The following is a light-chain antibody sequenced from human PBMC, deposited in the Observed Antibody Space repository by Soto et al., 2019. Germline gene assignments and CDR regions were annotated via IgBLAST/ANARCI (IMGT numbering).Light chain of an antibody. CDR1: QTVNNNY. CDR3: QQYGTSPST. CDR2: GAS. V-gene: IGKV3-20*01. Sequence: EIVLTQSPGTLSLSPGERATLSCRASQTVNNNYLTWYKQTPGQAPRLLIYGASSRANGIPAKFSASGSGTDFTLTISSLEPEDFAVYYCQQYGTSPSTFGPGTKVDIK. J-gene: IGKJ3*01.